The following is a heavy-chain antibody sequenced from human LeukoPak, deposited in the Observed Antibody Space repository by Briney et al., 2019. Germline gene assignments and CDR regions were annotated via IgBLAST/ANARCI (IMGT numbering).Heavy chain of an antibody. CDR1: GFTFRNYA. CDR3: ARSPLEVVVVTANMGPFDY. CDR2: TSYDGSNI. V-gene: IGHV3-30*04. J-gene: IGHJ4*02. D-gene: IGHD2-21*02. Sequence: QPGGSLRLSCAASGFTFRNYAMHWVRQAPGKGLEWVSVTSYDGSNIYYADSVRGRFTISRDNSENTLYLQIHTLRNEDTGTYYCARSPLEVVVVTANMGPFDYWGQGTLVTVSS.